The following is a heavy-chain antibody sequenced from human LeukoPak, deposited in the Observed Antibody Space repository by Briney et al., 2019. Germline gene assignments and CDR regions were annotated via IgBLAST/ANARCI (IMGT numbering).Heavy chain of an antibody. CDR1: GFTFSDYY. CDR3: AREEMTTVSTIDF. D-gene: IGHD4-17*01. Sequence: GGSLRLSCAASGFTFSDYYMSWIRQTPRKGLEWVSSITKSGNTIYYADSVEGRFTISRDNAKNSLDLQMNSLRAEDTAVYYCAREEMTTVSTIDFWGQGTLVIVSS. CDR2: ITKSGNTI. J-gene: IGHJ4*02. V-gene: IGHV3-11*01.